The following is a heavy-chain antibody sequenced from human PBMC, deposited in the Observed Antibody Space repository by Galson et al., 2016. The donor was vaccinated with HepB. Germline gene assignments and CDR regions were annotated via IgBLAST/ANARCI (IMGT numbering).Heavy chain of an antibody. D-gene: IGHD3-22*01. CDR2: INGDGSTT. CDR3: ARGVGGYLGYGMDV. V-gene: IGHV3-74*01. Sequence: SLRLSCAASGITFSSKWMHWVRQAPGKGLVWVSRINGDGSTTNYVDSVKGRFTISRDNAKNMLYMQMNGLRAEDTAAYYCARGVGGYLGYGMDVWGQGTTVTVSS. CDR1: GITFSSKW. J-gene: IGHJ6*02.